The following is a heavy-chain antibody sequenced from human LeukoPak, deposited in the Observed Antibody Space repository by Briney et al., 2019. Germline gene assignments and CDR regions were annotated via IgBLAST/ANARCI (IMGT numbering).Heavy chain of an antibody. D-gene: IGHD3-9*01. CDR1: GGSVSNSHYY. V-gene: IGHV4-39*07. J-gene: IGHJ4*02. Sequence: SSETLSLTCTVSGGSVSNSHYYWAWVRQPPGKGLEWLGSIFYSGNTHYNPSLKSPVTISIDTSKNQFSLKVSSVTAADTAIYYCARDLSFDWFPYYFDYWGQGILVTVSS. CDR2: IFYSGNT. CDR3: ARDLSFDWFPYYFDY.